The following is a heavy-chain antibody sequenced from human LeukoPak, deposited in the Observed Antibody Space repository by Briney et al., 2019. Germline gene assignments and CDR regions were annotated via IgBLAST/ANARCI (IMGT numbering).Heavy chain of an antibody. D-gene: IGHD3-22*01. Sequence: SETLSLTRTVSGGSISSSSYYWGWIRQPPGKGLEWIGSIYYSGSTYYNPSLKSRVTISVDTSKNQFSLKLSSVTAADTAVYYCARHTLDDWRLLPRERDWFDPWGQGTLVTVSS. J-gene: IGHJ5*02. CDR2: IYYSGST. V-gene: IGHV4-39*01. CDR1: GGSISSSSYY. CDR3: ARHTLDDWRLLPRERDWFDP.